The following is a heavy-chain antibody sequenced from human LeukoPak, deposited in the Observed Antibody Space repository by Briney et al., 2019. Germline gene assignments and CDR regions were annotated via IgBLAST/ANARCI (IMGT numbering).Heavy chain of an antibody. CDR2: INHSGST. D-gene: IGHD2-21*02. V-gene: IGHV4-34*01. J-gene: IGHJ4*02. Sequence: SETLSLTCAVYGGSFSGYYWSWIRQPPGKGLEWIGEINHSGSTNYNPSLKSRVTISVDTSKNQFSLKLSSVTAADTAVYYCARGPYCGGDCHFDYWGQGTLVTVSS. CDR3: ARGPYCGGDCHFDY. CDR1: GGSFSGYY.